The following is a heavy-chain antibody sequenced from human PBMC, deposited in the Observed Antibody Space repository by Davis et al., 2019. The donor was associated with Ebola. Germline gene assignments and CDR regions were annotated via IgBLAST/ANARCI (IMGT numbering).Heavy chain of an antibody. Sequence: SLKISCIVSGFNFARSGMHWVRQAPGKGLEWVSGISWNSGSIGYADSVKGRFTISRDNAKNSLYLQMNSLRAEDTALYYCAKDVSVAGDSFDYWGQGTLVTVSS. CDR1: GFNFARSG. CDR2: ISWNSGSI. CDR3: AKDVSVAGDSFDY. J-gene: IGHJ4*02. D-gene: IGHD6-19*01. V-gene: IGHV3-9*01.